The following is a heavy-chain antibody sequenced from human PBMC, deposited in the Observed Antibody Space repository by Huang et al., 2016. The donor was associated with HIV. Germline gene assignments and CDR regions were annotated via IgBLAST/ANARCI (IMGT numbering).Heavy chain of an antibody. CDR2: ISAYNCNT. CDR1: GYTFTSYG. D-gene: IGHD3-22*01. CDR3: ARTYYYDSSGHKNWFDP. J-gene: IGHJ5*02. Sequence: QVQLVQSGAEVKKPGASVKVSCKASGYTFTSYGISWVRQAPGQGLEWMGWISAYNCNTNYAQKVQGRATMTTDTSTSTAYMELRSLRSDDTAVYYCARTYYYDSSGHKNWFDPWGQGTLVTVSS. V-gene: IGHV1-18*01.